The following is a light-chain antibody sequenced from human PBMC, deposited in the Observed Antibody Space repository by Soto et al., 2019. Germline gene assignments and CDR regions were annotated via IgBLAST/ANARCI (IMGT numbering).Light chain of an antibody. CDR2: EVT. CDR1: SGDIGSYNR. CDR3: SSYTNINTRACV. J-gene: IGLJ1*01. V-gene: IGLV2-14*01. Sequence: QSALTQPASVSGSPGQSITISCTGTSGDIGSYNRVSWYQQHPGKAPKLIIYEVTDRPSEVSNRFSGSKSGNTASLTISGLQAEDEAEYYCSSYTNINTRACVFGTGTKVTV.